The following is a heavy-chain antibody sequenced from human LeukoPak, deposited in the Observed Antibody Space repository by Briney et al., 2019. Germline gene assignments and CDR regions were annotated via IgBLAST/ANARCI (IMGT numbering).Heavy chain of an antibody. V-gene: IGHV6-1*01. CDR1: GDSVSTASNA. D-gene: IGHD1-20*01. CDR3: VRLNWRRKAFDV. Sequence: SQTLSLTCAISGDSVSTASNAWYWIRQSPSRGLEWLGRTYYNSKWYTDYAVSVSGRTTINPDTSRNQLSLQLSFVTPEDTAVYYRVRLNWRRKAFDVWGQGTMVTVSS. CDR2: TYYNSKWYT. J-gene: IGHJ3*01.